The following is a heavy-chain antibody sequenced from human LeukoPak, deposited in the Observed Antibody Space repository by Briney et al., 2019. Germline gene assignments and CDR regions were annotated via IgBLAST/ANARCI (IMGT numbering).Heavy chain of an antibody. CDR2: IYYSGST. J-gene: IGHJ4*02. V-gene: IGHV4-39*01. D-gene: IGHD6-6*01. CDR1: GGSISSSSYY. Sequence: PSETLSLTCTVSGGSISSSSYYWGWIRQPPGKGLEWIGSIYYSGSTYYNPSLKSRVTISVDTSKNQFSLKLSSVTAADTAVYYCARLAGLMDGSSDFDYWGQGTLVTVSS. CDR3: ARLAGLMDGSSDFDY.